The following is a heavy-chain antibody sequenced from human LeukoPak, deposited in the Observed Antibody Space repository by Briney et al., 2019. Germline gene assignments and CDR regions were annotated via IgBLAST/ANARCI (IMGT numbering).Heavy chain of an antibody. Sequence: PPGGSLRLSCAASGFIFNNYGMHWVRQAPGKGLEWVAVIWYDGNIKYLADSVKGRFTISRDTSKNTLYLQMNSLRAEDTTVYYCAKGRYYDSGGYPIDYWGQGTLVTVSS. CDR2: IWYDGNIK. J-gene: IGHJ4*02. V-gene: IGHV3-30*02. CDR1: GFIFNNYG. CDR3: AKGRYYDSGGYPIDY. D-gene: IGHD3-22*01.